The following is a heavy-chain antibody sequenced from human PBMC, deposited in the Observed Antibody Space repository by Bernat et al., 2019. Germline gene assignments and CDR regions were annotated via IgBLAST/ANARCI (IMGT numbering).Heavy chain of an antibody. V-gene: IGHV1-24*01. J-gene: IGHJ6*02. CDR3: ATGVQWAYYYYGMDV. Sequence: QVQLVQSGAEVKKPGASVKVSCKVSGYTLTELSMHWVRQAPGKGLEWMGGFDPEDGETIYAQKFQGRVTITEDTSTDTAYMELSSLRSEDTAVYYCATGVQWAYYYYGMDVWGQGTTVTVSS. D-gene: IGHD2-8*01. CDR2: FDPEDGET. CDR1: GYTLTELS.